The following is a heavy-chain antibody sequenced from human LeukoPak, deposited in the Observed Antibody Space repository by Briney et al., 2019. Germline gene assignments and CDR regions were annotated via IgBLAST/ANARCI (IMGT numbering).Heavy chain of an antibody. J-gene: IGHJ5*02. CDR3: ARGNWNYNWFDL. Sequence: SETLSLTCTVSGGSISSSDYYWGWIRQPPGKGLEWIASIYYSGSTYYSPSLKSRVTISKDASKNQFSLKLSSVTAADTAVYYCARGNWNYNWFDLWGQGTLVTVSS. D-gene: IGHD1-7*01. CDR1: GGSISSSDYY. V-gene: IGHV4-39*01. CDR2: IYYSGST.